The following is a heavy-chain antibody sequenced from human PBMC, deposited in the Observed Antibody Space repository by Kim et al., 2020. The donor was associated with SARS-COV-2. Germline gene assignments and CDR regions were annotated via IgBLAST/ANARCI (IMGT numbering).Heavy chain of an antibody. V-gene: IGHV3-48*03. CDR1: GFSLTNQE. D-gene: IGHD4-17*01. CDR2: MSGNGRTT. Sequence: GGSLRLSCAASGFSLTNQEMNWVRQAPGKGLEWVSYMSGNGRTTYYADSVKGRFTISRDNAKNSLYLQMNSLRAEDTAVYYCARETVTSPSAPDIWGQGTLVSVSS. CDR3: ARETVTSPSAPDI. J-gene: IGHJ3*02.